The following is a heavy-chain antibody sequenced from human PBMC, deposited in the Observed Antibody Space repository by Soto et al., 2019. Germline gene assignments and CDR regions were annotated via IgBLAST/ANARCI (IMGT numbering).Heavy chain of an antibody. V-gene: IGHV4-34*01. J-gene: IGHJ3*02. CDR2: LNHSGST. CDR1: GCTFSAYY. D-gene: IGHD5-18*01. CDR3: ARGAVWLPHGSDI. Sequence: KPSDTLSRTFYYYGCTFSAYYWSGMRQPPGAGLEWIVELNHSGSTNYNPSLKIRVTISVDTSKNQFSPKLSSVTAADTAVYYCARGAVWLPHGSDIWGQGTMVTVSS.